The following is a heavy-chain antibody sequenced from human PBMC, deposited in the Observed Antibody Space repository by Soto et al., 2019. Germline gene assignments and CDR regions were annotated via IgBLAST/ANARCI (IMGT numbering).Heavy chain of an antibody. J-gene: IGHJ5*02. Sequence: TLSLTCTVSGGSISSGGYYWSWIRQHPGKGLEWIGYIYYSGSTYYNPSLKSRVTISIDTSKNQFSLKLSSVTAADTAVYYCARHDGICSGGSCYSEWFDPWGQGTLVTVSS. CDR1: GGSISSGGYY. CDR3: ARHDGICSGGSCYSEWFDP. CDR2: IYYSGST. V-gene: IGHV4-31*03. D-gene: IGHD2-15*01.